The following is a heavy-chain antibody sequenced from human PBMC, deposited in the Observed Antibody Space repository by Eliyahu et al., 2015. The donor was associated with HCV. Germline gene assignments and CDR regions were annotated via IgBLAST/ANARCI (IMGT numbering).Heavy chain of an antibody. CDR1: GFSLGRXG. CDR2: IWYDGSSK. Sequence: QVQLVESGGGVVQPGRSLRLSCAASGFSLGRXGMHWVRXAPGKGLGWVAVIWYDGSSKYYADSVKGRFTISRDNSKNTVYLQMDSLRVEDTAVYFCARDPADTSGWYGDLWGQGTLVTVSS. D-gene: IGHD6-13*01. CDR3: ARDPADTSGWYGDL. J-gene: IGHJ1*01. V-gene: IGHV3-33*01.